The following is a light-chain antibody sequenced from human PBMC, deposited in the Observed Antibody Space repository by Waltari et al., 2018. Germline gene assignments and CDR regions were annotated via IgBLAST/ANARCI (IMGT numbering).Light chain of an antibody. CDR1: SSDVGGYKY. V-gene: IGLV2-11*01. Sequence: QSALTQPRSVSGSPGQSVTISCTGTSSDVGGYKYVSWFQQHAGKAPRLMSYDVSERPSGVPVRFPGSKSGNTASLTISELQAEDEADYYCCSYAGSYTGVFGGGTKLTVL. CDR3: CSYAGSYTGV. CDR2: DVS. J-gene: IGLJ3*02.